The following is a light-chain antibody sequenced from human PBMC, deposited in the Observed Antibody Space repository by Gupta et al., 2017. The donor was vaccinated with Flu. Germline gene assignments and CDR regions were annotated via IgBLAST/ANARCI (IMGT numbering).Light chain of an antibody. Sequence: PATLAVSPGERATIRWRNSQPIANYLAWYQHRPGKAPRLLIYDASKRETGIPARFSGSGSETDFTLIITALQTEDFATYYCQQGYSWPLTFGEGTKVEIK. CDR1: QPIANY. J-gene: IGKJ4*02. CDR2: DAS. CDR3: QQGYSWPLT. V-gene: IGKV3-11*01.